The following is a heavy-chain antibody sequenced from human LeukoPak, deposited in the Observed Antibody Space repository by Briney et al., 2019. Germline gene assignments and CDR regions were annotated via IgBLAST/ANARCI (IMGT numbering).Heavy chain of an antibody. CDR1: GGSISSYY. Sequence: SETLSLTCTVSGGSISSYYWSWIRQPPGKGLEWIGNVYTSGSTHYNPSLKSRVTISVDTSRSQFSLKLGSVTAADTAVYYCARRGLGYYDYWGQGILVTVSS. CDR2: VYTSGST. D-gene: IGHD3-22*01. J-gene: IGHJ4*02. V-gene: IGHV4-4*08. CDR3: ARRGLGYYDY.